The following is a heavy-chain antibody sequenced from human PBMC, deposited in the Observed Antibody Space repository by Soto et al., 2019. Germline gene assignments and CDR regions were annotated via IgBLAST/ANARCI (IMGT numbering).Heavy chain of an antibody. D-gene: IGHD4-17*01. V-gene: IGHV3-30-3*01. Sequence: PGGSLRLSCAASGFTFSSYAMHWVRQAPGKGLEWVAVISYDGSNKYYADSVKGRFTISRDNSKNSLYLQMNSLRAEDTAVYYCARMDDFYGSDVWGQGTTVTVSS. J-gene: IGHJ6*02. CDR2: ISYDGSNK. CDR3: ARMDDFYGSDV. CDR1: GFTFSSYA.